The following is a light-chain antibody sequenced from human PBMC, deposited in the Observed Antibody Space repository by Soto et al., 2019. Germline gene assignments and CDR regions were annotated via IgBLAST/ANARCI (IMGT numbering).Light chain of an antibody. CDR3: SSYTRTTTLV. V-gene: IGLV2-14*01. J-gene: IGLJ3*02. CDR2: EVS. CDR1: SSDVGAYNY. Sequence: QSALTQPASVSGSPGQSITISCTGTSSDVGAYNYVSWYQHHPGKAPKLMIYEVSDRPSGVSNRFSGSKSGKTASLTISGLQAEDEADYYCSSYTRTTTLVFGGGTQLTVL.